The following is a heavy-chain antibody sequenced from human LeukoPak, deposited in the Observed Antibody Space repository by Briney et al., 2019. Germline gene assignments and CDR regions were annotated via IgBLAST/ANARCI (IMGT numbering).Heavy chain of an antibody. D-gene: IGHD1-26*01. Sequence: SQTLSLTCTVSGGSISSGDYCWSWIRQPPGKSLEWIGYIYYSGSTYYNPSLKSRVTISVDTSKNQLSLKLSAVTAADTAVYYCARAVGVGATTDYWGQGTLVTVSS. CDR3: ARAVGVGATTDY. J-gene: IGHJ4*02. CDR2: IYYSGST. V-gene: IGHV4-30-4*08. CDR1: GGSISSGDYC.